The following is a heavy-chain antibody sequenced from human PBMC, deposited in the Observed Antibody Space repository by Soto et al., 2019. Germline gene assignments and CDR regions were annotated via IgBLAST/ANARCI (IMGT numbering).Heavy chain of an antibody. J-gene: IGHJ4*02. CDR2: INPANGKT. V-gene: IGHV1-3*01. CDR1: GYMFTTNA. Sequence: QVQLVQSGAEVKKPGASVKVSCKASGYMFTTNAIHWVRQAPGHRLEWMAWINPANGKTKSSQKYQGRVTFTRDTSATTAYMELTSLTPGDTAVYYCARHSGQWLVLGTVDYWGQGTLVTVSS. D-gene: IGHD6-19*01. CDR3: ARHSGQWLVLGTVDY.